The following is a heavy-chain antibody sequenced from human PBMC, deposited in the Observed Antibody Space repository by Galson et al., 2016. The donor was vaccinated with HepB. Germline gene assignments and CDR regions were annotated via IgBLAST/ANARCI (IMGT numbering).Heavy chain of an antibody. CDR1: GFPFSSYD. D-gene: IGHD2-8*02. Sequence: CAASGFPFSSYDMHWVRQSTGKGLEWVSGIGTAGDTFYAGSVKGRFNISRENAENSLYLQMNSLRVGDTAVYYCARGGLGYCTGGGCTPFDPWGQGTLVTVSS. J-gene: IGHJ5*02. CDR3: ARGGLGYCTGGGCTPFDP. CDR2: IGTAGDT. V-gene: IGHV3-13*01.